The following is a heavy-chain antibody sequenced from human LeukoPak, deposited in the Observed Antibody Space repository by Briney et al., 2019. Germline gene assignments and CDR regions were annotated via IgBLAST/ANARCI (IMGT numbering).Heavy chain of an antibody. V-gene: IGHV4-30-4*01. J-gene: IGHJ4*02. CDR3: ARVRKYFGQFDY. CDR2: ISYNENT. Sequence: SQTLSLTCTVSGGSISSDAYYWSWLRQPPGKGLEWIGYISYNENTYFSPSLRSRVSLSVDTSKNQFSLKLSSVAAADTALYFCARVRKYFGQFDYWGRGTLVTVSS. D-gene: IGHD3-10*01. CDR1: GGSISSDAYY.